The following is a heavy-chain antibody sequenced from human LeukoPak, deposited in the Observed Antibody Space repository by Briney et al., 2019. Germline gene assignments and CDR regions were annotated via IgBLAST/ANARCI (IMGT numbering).Heavy chain of an antibody. V-gene: IGHV4-39*01. J-gene: IGHJ3*02. Sequence: SETLSLTCTVYGGSISSSSYYWGWIRQPPGKGLEWIGSIYYSGSTYYNPSLKSRVTISVDTSKNKFSLKLNSVTAADTAVYYCARPAYRGSYYDAFDSWGQGTMVTVSS. CDR1: GGSISSSSYY. D-gene: IGHD1-26*01. CDR2: IYYSGST. CDR3: ARPAYRGSYYDAFDS.